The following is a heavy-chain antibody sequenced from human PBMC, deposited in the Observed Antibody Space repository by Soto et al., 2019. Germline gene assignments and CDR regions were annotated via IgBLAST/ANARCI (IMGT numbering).Heavy chain of an antibody. J-gene: IGHJ4*02. CDR3: ARGRVSGGSPYKSSDH. CDR2: MSSGGSYT. CDR1: GFTFSSDR. V-gene: IGHV3-21*01. Sequence: GGSLRLSCAASGFTFSSDRVNWVRQAPGKGLEWVSYMSSGGSYTYYTDSVRGRFTISRDNARNTLDLQMNSLRPEDTAVYYCARGRVSGGSPYKSSDHWGQGALVTVSS. D-gene: IGHD3-10*01.